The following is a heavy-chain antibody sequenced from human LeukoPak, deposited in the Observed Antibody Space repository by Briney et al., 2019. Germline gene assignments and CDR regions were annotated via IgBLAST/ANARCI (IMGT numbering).Heavy chain of an antibody. V-gene: IGHV4-31*03. CDR2: IYYSGST. CDR1: GGSISSGVYY. J-gene: IGHJ3*02. Sequence: TLSLTCTVSGGSISSGVYYWSWIRQHPGKGLEWIGYIYYSGSTYSNPSLKSRLTMSVDISKNQFSLKLSSVTAADTAVYYCARGVKGLRGAFDIWGQGTMVTVSS. D-gene: IGHD3-10*01. CDR3: ARGVKGLRGAFDI.